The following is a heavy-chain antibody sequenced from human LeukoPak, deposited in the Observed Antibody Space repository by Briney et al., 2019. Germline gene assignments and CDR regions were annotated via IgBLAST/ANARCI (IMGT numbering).Heavy chain of an antibody. CDR1: GFTVSSNY. V-gene: IGHV3-53*01. J-gene: IGHJ6*04. CDR2: IYSGGST. D-gene: IGHD3-10*02. Sequence: EGSLRLSCAASGFTVSSNYMSWVRQAPGKGLEWVSVIYSGGSTYYADSVKGRFTISRDNAKNSLYLQMNSLRAEDTAVYYCAELGITMIGGVWGKGTTVTISS. CDR3: AELGITMIGGV.